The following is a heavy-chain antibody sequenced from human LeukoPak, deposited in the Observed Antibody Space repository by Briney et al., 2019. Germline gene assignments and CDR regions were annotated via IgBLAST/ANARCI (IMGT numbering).Heavy chain of an antibody. CDR1: GGSISSGSYY. CDR2: IYTSGST. D-gene: IGHD3-22*01. V-gene: IGHV4-61*02. J-gene: IGHJ3*02. Sequence: TLSLTCTVSGGSISSGSYYWSWIRQPAGKGLEWIGRIYTSGSTNYNPSLKSRVTISVDTSKNQFSLKLSSVTAADTAVYYCARDRGYDSSGYYPRGVAFDIWGQGTMVTVSS. CDR3: ARDRGYDSSGYYPRGVAFDI.